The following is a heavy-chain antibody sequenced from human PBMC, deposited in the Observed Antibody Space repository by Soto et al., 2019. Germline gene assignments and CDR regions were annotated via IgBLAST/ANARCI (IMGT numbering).Heavy chain of an antibody. CDR3: AKEGGYGDYSADY. CDR1: GFTFN. Sequence: GGSLRLSCAASGFTFNNWVRQAPGKGLVWVSRIDTYGSATRYADSVKGRFTISRDNAKNTLYLQMNTLRAEDTAVYYCAKEGGYGDYSADYWGQGTLVTVSS. V-gene: IGHV3-74*01. CDR2: IDTYGSAT. J-gene: IGHJ4*02. D-gene: IGHD4-17*01.